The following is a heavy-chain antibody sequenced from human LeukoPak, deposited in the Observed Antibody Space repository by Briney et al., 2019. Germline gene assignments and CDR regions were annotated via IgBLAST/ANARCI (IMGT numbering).Heavy chain of an antibody. CDR3: ARPSREGSGWYDFDY. Sequence: GSLRLSCAASGFTFSSYAMSWVRQAPGKGLEWIGSIYYSGSTYQNPSLKSRVTISVDTSKNQFSLKLSSVTAADTAVYYCARPSREGSGWYDFDYWGQGTLVTVSS. CDR2: IYYSGST. CDR1: GFTFSSYA. J-gene: IGHJ4*02. D-gene: IGHD6-19*01. V-gene: IGHV4-39*01.